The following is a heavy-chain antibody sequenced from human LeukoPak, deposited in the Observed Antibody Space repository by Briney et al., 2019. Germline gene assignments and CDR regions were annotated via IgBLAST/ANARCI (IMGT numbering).Heavy chain of an antibody. V-gene: IGHV4-38-2*01. J-gene: IGHJ5*02. CDR3: ARLSVACFDP. CDR2: ISHSGAT. Sequence: PSDTLSLTCAVSGFSISSGFYWGWVRQPPGKGLEYIGHISHSGATHYNPSLMSRVTISLDTSKNHFSLKLSSVTAADTAMDFCARLSVACFDPWGQGTLVTVSS. CDR1: GFSISSGFY.